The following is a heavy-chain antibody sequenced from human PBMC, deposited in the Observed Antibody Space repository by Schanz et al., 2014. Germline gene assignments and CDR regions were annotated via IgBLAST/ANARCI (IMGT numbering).Heavy chain of an antibody. V-gene: IGHV3-21*01. CDR2: ISNGGGYI. D-gene: IGHD5-12*01. J-gene: IGHJ6*02. Sequence: EVQLVESGGGLVQPGGSLRLSCAASGFTVSINYMSWVRQAPGKGLEWVSSISNGGGYIYYADSVKGRFTISRDNAKNSVYLQMHSLRAEDTALYYCARDRDAGGYDSWGQGTTVTVSS. CDR3: ARDRDAGGYDS. CDR1: GFTVSINY.